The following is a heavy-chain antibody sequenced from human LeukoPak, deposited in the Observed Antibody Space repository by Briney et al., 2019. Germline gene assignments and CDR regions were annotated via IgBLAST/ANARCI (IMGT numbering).Heavy chain of an antibody. CDR1: GFTFSNYW. CDR3: VSDPVDC. V-gene: IGHV3-7*01. Sequence: GGSLRLSCAASGFTFSNYWMSWVRQAPGKGLEWVASIKQDASDKDYVDSVKGRFTISRDNAKNSLFLQMISLRAEDTALYYCVSDPVDCSGEGILVTVS. J-gene: IGHJ4*02. CDR2: IKQDASDK.